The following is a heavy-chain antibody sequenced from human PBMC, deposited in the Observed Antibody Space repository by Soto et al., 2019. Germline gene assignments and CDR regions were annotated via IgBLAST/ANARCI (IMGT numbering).Heavy chain of an antibody. D-gene: IGHD1-26*01. V-gene: IGHV3-23*01. CDR1: GFTFSSYA. CDR2: ISGSGGST. J-gene: IGHJ6*03. Sequence: GGSLRLSCAASGFTFSSYAMSWVRQAPGKGLEWASAISGSGGSTYYADSVKGRFTISRDNSKNTLYLQMNSLRAEDTAVYYCAKDQLPFSADYYYMDVWGKGTTVTVSS. CDR3: AKDQLPFSADYYYMDV.